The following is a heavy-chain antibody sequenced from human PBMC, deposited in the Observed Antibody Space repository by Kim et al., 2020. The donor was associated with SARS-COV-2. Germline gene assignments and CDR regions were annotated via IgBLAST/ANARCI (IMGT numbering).Heavy chain of an antibody. CDR3: ARAGITIFGVVTNFDY. CDR1: GGSISSGGYY. Sequence: SETLSLTCTVSGGSISSGGYYWSWIRQHPGKGLEWIGYIYYSGSTYYNTSLKSRVTISVDTSKNQFSLKLSSVTAADTAVYYCARAGITIFGVVTNFDYWGQGTLVTVSS. CDR2: IYYSGST. J-gene: IGHJ4*02. D-gene: IGHD3-3*01. V-gene: IGHV4-31*03.